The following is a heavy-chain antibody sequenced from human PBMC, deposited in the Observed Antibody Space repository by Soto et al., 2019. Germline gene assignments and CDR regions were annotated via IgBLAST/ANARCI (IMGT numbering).Heavy chain of an antibody. D-gene: IGHD6-19*01. CDR2: ISAYNGNT. CDR3: ASVSYSSGWSRNWFDP. Sequence: ASVKVSCKAAGYNFTSYGISWVRQAPGQGLEWMGWISAYNGNTNYAQKLQGRVTMTTETSTSTAYMELRSLRSDDTAVYYCASVSYSSGWSRNWFDPWGQGTLVTVSS. V-gene: IGHV1-18*01. J-gene: IGHJ5*02. CDR1: GYNFTSYG.